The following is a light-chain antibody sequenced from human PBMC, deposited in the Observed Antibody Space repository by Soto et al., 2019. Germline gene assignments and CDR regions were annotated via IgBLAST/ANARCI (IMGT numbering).Light chain of an antibody. J-gene: IGKJ2*01. V-gene: IGKV3-11*01. CDR3: QQRSVWPPA. CDR2: DAS. Sequence: TQSPSSVSASVRDRVSITCRASQGFSSLAWYQQKPGQPPRLLIYDASIRATGVPARFSGSGSGTDFTLTISSLEPEDFAVYYCQQRSVWPPAFGLGTKLEIK. CDR1: QGFSS.